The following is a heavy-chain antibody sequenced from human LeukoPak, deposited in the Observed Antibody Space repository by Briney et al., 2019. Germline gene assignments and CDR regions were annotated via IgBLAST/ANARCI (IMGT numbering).Heavy chain of an antibody. CDR1: GFTFSTYG. CDR2: IRYDGSNK. Sequence: PGGSLRLSCAASGFTFSTYGMHWVRQAPGKGLEWVASIRYDGSNKYYVDSVKGRFTISRDNSKNTLYLQMNSLRAEDTAVYCCAKGATVTPDYYYYYMDVWGKGTTVTVSS. D-gene: IGHD4-17*01. J-gene: IGHJ6*03. CDR3: AKGATVTPDYYYYYMDV. V-gene: IGHV3-30*02.